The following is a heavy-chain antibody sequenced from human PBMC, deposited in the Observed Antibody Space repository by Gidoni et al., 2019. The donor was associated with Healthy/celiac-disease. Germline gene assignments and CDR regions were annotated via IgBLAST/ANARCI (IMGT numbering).Heavy chain of an antibody. CDR2: ISWNSGSI. D-gene: IGHD5-18*01. Sequence: EVQLVESGGGLVQPGRSLRHSCAASGCTFDEYAMQWVRQAPGKGLEWVSGISWNSGSIGYADSVKGRFTISRDNSTNSLYLQMNSLRAEDTALYYCAKAPSGEASIQLWTGWYFDLWGRGTLVTVSS. J-gene: IGHJ2*01. CDR1: GCTFDEYA. V-gene: IGHV3-9*01. CDR3: AKAPSGEASIQLWTGWYFDL.